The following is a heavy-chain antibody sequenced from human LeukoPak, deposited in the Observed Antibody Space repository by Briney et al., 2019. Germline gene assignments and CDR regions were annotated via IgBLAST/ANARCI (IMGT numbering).Heavy chain of an antibody. CDR1: GGSLTSPNYY. CDR2: IDYSGTT. Sequence: SETLSLTCFVSGGSLTSPNYYWGWIRQPPRKGLEWIGSIDYSGTTYYNPSLKSRLTISVDASKNHFSLKLTSVTAADTAVYYCARKNDFEIWSQGTLVTVSS. CDR3: ARKNDFEI. D-gene: IGHD2/OR15-2a*01. V-gene: IGHV4-39*02. J-gene: IGHJ3*02.